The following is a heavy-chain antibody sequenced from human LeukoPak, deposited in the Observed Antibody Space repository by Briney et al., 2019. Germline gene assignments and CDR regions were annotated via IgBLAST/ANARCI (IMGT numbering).Heavy chain of an antibody. CDR1: GYSFSDYW. D-gene: IGHD3-22*01. J-gene: IGHJ4*02. CDR2: IYPGDSDT. Sequence: GESLKISCKGSGYSFSDYWIGWVRQMPGKGLEGMGIIYPGDSDTKYSPSFQGQVTISADKSISTAYLQWSSLKASDTAMYYCARAQGYYYDSSGYYFDSWGQGTLVTVSS. V-gene: IGHV5-51*01. CDR3: ARAQGYYYDSSGYYFDS.